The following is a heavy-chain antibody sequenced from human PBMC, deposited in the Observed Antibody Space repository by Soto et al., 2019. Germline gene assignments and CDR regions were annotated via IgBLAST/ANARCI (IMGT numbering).Heavy chain of an antibody. CDR1: GGNIIAYS. CDR3: ARVPGP. CDR2: IYHSGST. V-gene: IGHV4-30-2*01. J-gene: IGHJ5*02. Sequence: SVTMSLTCTVAGGNIIAYSWSWVRQPPGKGLEWIGYIYHSGSTYYNPSLKSRVTISVDRSKNQFSLKLSSVTAADTAVYYCARVPGPWGQGTLVTVSS.